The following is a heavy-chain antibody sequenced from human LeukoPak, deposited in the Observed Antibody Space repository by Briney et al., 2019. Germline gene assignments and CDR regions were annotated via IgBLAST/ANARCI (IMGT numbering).Heavy chain of an antibody. CDR1: GGSISSYY. Sequence: SETLSLTCTVSGGSISSYYWSWIRQPPGKGLEWIGYIYYSGSTNYNPSLKSRVTISVDTSKNQFSLKLSSVTAADTAVYYCARQGGSYPPEFYFDYWGQGTLVTVSS. V-gene: IGHV4-59*08. J-gene: IGHJ4*02. CDR3: ARQGGSYPPEFYFDY. D-gene: IGHD1-26*01. CDR2: IYYSGST.